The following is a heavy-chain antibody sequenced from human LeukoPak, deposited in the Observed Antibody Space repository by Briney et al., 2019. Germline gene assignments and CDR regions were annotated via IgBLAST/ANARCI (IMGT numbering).Heavy chain of an antibody. CDR1: GFTVSSNY. V-gene: IGHV3-66*01. D-gene: IGHD3-10*01. J-gene: IGHJ4*02. CDR2: IYSGGST. Sequence: GGSLRLSCAASGFTVSSNYMSWVRQAPGKGLEWVSVIYSGGSTYYADSVKGRFTISRGNSKNTLYLQMNSLRAEDTAVYYCASIMVRGVIPPFDYWGQGTLVTVSS. CDR3: ASIMVRGVIPPFDY.